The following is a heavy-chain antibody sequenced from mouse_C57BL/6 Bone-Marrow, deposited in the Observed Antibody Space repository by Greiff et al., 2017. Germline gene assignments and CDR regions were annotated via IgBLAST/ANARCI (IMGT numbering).Heavy chain of an antibody. CDR3: ARGWYYVILAY. CDR2: INPSSGYT. D-gene: IGHD1-1*02. V-gene: IGHV1-4*01. CDR1: GYTFTSYT. Sequence: QVQLKQSGAELARPGASVKMSCKASGYTFTSYTMHWVKQRPGQGLEWIGYINPSSGYTKYNQKFKDKATLTADKSSSTAYMQLSSLTSEDSAVDYCARGWYYVILAYWGQGTLVTVSA. J-gene: IGHJ3*01.